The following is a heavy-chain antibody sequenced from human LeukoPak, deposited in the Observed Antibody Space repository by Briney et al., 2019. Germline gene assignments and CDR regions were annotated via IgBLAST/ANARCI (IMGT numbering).Heavy chain of an antibody. D-gene: IGHD3-22*01. Sequence: GGSLRLSCAASGFTFSSYAMSWVRQAPGKGLEWVSAISGSGGSTYYAVSVKGRFTISRDNSKNTLYLQMNSLRAEDTAVYYCAKCAGLYYYDSSGYYPFDYWGQGTLVTVSS. CDR3: AKCAGLYYYDSSGYYPFDY. CDR2: ISGSGGST. CDR1: GFTFSSYA. J-gene: IGHJ4*02. V-gene: IGHV3-23*01.